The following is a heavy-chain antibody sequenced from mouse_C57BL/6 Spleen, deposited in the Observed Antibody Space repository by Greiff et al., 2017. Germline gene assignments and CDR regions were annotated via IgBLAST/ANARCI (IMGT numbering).Heavy chain of an antibody. CDR3: AEGSNYAMDD. J-gene: IGHJ4*01. V-gene: IGHV1-59*01. Sequence: QVQLQQPGAELVRPGTSVKLSCKASGYTFTSYRMHWVKQRPGQGLEWIGVIDPSDSYTNYNQKFKGKATLTVDTSSSTAYMQLSSLTSEDSAVYYCAEGSNYAMDDWGQGTSVTVSS. CDR1: GYTFTSYR. CDR2: IDPSDSYT. D-gene: IGHD3-3*01.